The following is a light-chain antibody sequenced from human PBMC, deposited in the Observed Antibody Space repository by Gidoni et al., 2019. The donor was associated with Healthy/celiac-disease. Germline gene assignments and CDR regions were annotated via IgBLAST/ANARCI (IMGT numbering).Light chain of an antibody. CDR3: QQYYSTPPT. V-gene: IGKV4-1*01. Sequence: DIVMTQSPDSLAVSLGERATINCKSSQSVLYSSNHKNYLAWYQQKPGQPPKLLIYWASTRESGVTDRFSGSGSGTDFTLTISSLQAEDVAVYYCQQYYSTPPTFGGGTKVEIK. CDR1: QSVLYSSNHKNY. CDR2: WAS. J-gene: IGKJ4*01.